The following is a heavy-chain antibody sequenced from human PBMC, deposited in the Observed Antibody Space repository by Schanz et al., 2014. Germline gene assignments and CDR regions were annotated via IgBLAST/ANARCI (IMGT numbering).Heavy chain of an antibody. CDR2: MHHSEGR. CDR3: VRNGDCRGGIRCDKGYFDS. Sequence: QVQLQESGPGLVKPSGTLSLTCTVSGASISSVYWWSWVRQSPGTGLEWIGEMHHSEGRNYNPSPKRGAPTLIAESKNQFFLELNFVPAADTAVYYCVRNGDCRGGIRCDKGYFDSWVQGILVTVSS. J-gene: IGHJ4*02. D-gene: IGHD2-15*01. V-gene: IGHV4-4*02. CDR1: GASISSVYW.